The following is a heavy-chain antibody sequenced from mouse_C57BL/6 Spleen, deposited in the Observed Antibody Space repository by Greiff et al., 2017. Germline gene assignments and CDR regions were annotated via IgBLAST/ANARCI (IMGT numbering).Heavy chain of an antibody. D-gene: IGHD2-1*01. CDR3: AREKEKGNPYYFDY. CDR2: IDPSDSET. V-gene: IGHV1-52*01. CDR1: GYTFTSYW. Sequence: QVQLQQPGAELVRPGSSVKLSCKASGYTFTSYWMHWVKQRPIQGLEWIGNIDPSDSETHYNQKFKDKATLTVDKSSSTAYMQLSSLTSEESAVYYCAREKEKGNPYYFDYWGQGTTLTVSS. J-gene: IGHJ2*01.